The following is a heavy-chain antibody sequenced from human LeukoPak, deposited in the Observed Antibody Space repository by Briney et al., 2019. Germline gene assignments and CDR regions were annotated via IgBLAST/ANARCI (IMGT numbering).Heavy chain of an antibody. V-gene: IGHV3-43*02. J-gene: IGHJ4*02. CDR3: AKAEDDSSGYYSIDY. D-gene: IGHD3-22*01. CDR1: GFTFDDYA. CDR2: ISGDGGST. Sequence: GGSLRLSCAASGFTFDDYAMHWVRHAPGKGLEWVSLISGDGGSTYYADSVKGRFTISRDNSKNSLYLQMNSLRTEDTALYYCAKAEDDSSGYYSIDYWGQGTLVTVSS.